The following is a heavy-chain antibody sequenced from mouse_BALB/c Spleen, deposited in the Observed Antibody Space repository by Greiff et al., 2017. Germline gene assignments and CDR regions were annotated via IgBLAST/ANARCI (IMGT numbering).Heavy chain of an antibody. V-gene: IGHV5-4*02. Sequence: EVMLVESGGGLVKPGGSLKLSCAASGFTFSDYYMYWVRQTPEKRLEWVATISDGGSYTYYPDSVKGRFTISRDNAKNNLYLQMSSLKSEDTAMYYCARGYYDYAVFDYWGQGTTLTVSS. D-gene: IGHD2-4*01. J-gene: IGHJ2*01. CDR2: ISDGGSYT. CDR1: GFTFSDYY. CDR3: ARGYYDYAVFDY.